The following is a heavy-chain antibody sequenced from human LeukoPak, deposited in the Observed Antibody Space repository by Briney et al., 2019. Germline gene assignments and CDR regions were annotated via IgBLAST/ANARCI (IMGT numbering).Heavy chain of an antibody. CDR2: VNINGGST. D-gene: IGHD1-26*01. CDR3: ARDPRGSPYYFDY. CDR1: GFSFSNFA. Sequence: GGSLRLSCSASGFSFSNFAMHWVRQAPGKGLEYVSGVNINGGSTYYADSVKGRFTISRDNSKNTVYLQMNSLRVEDAAVYYCARDPRGSPYYFDYWGQGTLVTVSS. V-gene: IGHV3-64*04. J-gene: IGHJ4*02.